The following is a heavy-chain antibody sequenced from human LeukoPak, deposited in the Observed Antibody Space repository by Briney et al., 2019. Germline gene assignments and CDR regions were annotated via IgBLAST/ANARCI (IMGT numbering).Heavy chain of an antibody. CDR2: ISDSAGGT. V-gene: IGHV3-23*01. CDR1: GFTSSSYA. CDR3: AKQSAGVTTGYFDY. D-gene: IGHD1-26*01. J-gene: IGHJ4*02. Sequence: GGSVRLSCAASGFTSSSYAMSWDRQAPGKGLEWVSAISDSAGGTYYTDSVKGRITIFRDNSKNTMYLQMNSLTAEDTAVYYCAKQSAGVTTGYFDYWGQGTLVTVSS.